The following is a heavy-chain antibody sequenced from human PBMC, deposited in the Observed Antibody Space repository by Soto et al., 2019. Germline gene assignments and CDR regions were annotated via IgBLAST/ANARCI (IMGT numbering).Heavy chain of an antibody. J-gene: IGHJ6*02. D-gene: IGHD4-4*01. CDR3: ASPFTVTTPYYYYGMDV. V-gene: IGHV4-39*01. CDR2: IYYSGST. Sequence: QLLESGPGLVKPSETLSLTCTVSGGSISSSSYYWGWIRQPPGKGLEWIGSIYYSGSTYYNPSLKSRVTISVDTSKNQFSLKLSSVTAADTAVYYCASPFTVTTPYYYYGMDVWGQGTTVTVSS. CDR1: GGSISSSSYY.